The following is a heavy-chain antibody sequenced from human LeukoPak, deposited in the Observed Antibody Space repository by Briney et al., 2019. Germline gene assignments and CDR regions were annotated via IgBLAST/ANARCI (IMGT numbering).Heavy chain of an antibody. CDR3: ARGVRDYDILTGYYRPYYYYYYMDV. CDR2: IYYCGST. J-gene: IGHJ6*03. CDR1: GGSISSYY. Sequence: SETLSLTCTVSGGSISSYYWSWIRQHPGKRLEWIGYIYYCGSTNYNPSLKSRVTISVDTSKNQFSLKLSSVTAADTAVYYCARGVRDYDILTGYYRPYYYYYYMDVWGKGTTVTVYS. D-gene: IGHD3-9*01. V-gene: IGHV4-59*01.